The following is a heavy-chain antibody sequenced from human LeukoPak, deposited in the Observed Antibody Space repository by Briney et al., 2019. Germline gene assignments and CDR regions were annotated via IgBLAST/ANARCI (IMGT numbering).Heavy chain of an antibody. D-gene: IGHD2-15*01. CDR1: GGSISSGGYY. J-gene: IGHJ4*02. Sequence: PSETLSLTCTVSGGSISSGGYYWSWIRQHPWKGLEWIGYIYYSGSTYYNPSLKSRVTISVDTSKNQFSLKLSSVTAADTAVYYCATQGVVVVGSFDYWGQGTLVTVSS. V-gene: IGHV4-31*03. CDR2: IYYSGST. CDR3: ATQGVVVVGSFDY.